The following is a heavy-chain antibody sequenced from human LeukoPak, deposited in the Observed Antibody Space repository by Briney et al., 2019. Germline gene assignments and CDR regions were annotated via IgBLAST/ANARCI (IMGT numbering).Heavy chain of an antibody. J-gene: IGHJ4*02. CDR2: IYYSGST. CDR3: ARTPHKLVVDY. V-gene: IGHV4-31*03. D-gene: IGHD1-1*01. Sequence: PSETLSLTCTVSGGSISSGGYYWSWIRQHPGKGLEWIGYIYYSGSTYYNPSLKSRVTISVDTSKNQFSLKLSSVTAADTAVYYCARTPHKLVVDYWGQGTLVTVSS. CDR1: GGSISSGGYY.